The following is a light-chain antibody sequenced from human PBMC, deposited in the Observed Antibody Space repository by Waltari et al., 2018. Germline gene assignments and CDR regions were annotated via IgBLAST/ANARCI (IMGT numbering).Light chain of an antibody. CDR3: SSYAGDNILI. V-gene: IGLV2-8*01. Sequence: QSALTQPPSVSGSPGQSVSISCTGTSSDVAFYDFVSWYKQDPGKAPKLIIYDVNKRPSGVPGRFSGSKSGNTASLSVSGLQADDEAYYYCSSYAGDNILIFGGGTKLTV. CDR2: DVN. CDR1: SSDVAFYDF. J-gene: IGLJ2*01.